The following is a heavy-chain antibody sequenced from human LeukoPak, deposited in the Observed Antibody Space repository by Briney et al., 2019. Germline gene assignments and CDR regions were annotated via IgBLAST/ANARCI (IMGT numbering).Heavy chain of an antibody. D-gene: IGHD3-9*01. CDR3: ARGYYDILTGLGY. J-gene: IGHJ4*02. Sequence: PGGSLRLSCAASQFTFSNYAMNWVRQAPGRGLEWVSGISATGDNTYYADSVKGRFTISGDNSKSTLYLQMNSLRVEDTAIYYCARGYYDILTGLGYWSQGTLVTVSS. V-gene: IGHV3-23*01. CDR1: QFTFSNYA. CDR2: ISATGDNT.